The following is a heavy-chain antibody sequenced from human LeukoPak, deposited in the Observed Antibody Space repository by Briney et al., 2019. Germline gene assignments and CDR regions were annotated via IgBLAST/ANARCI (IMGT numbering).Heavy chain of an antibody. CDR2: IRYDGTNK. J-gene: IGHJ4*02. V-gene: IGHV3-30*02. CDR3: AKGFDFYFDY. Sequence: PGGSLRLSCGASGFIFSNYGIHWVRQAPGKGLEWVAFIRYDGTNKYYADSVKGRFTISRDNSKNTLYLQMNSLRAEDTAVYYCAKGFDFYFDYWGRGAWSPSPQ. CDR1: GFIFSNYG. D-gene: IGHD3-3*01.